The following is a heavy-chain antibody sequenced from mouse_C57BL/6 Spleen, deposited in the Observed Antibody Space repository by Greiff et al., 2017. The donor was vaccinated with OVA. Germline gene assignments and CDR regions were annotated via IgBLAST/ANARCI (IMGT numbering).Heavy chain of an antibody. J-gene: IGHJ1*03. CDR2: IHPNSGST. CDR1: GYTFTSYW. Sequence: QVHVKQPGAELVKPGASVKLSCKASGYTFTSYWMHWVKQRPGQGLEWIGMIHPNSGSTNYNEKFKSKATLTVDKSSSTAYMQLSSLTSEDSAVYYCARSYLWYFDVWGTGTTVTVSS. V-gene: IGHV1-64*01. CDR3: ARSYLWYFDV.